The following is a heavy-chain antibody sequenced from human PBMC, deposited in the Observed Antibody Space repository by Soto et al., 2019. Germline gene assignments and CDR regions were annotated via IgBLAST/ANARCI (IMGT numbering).Heavy chain of an antibody. Sequence: SETLSLTCAVSGASISSDAYYWSWIRQHPGKGLEWIGYISYTGTTYYNPSLKSRVTISVDTSKDQFSLKLTSVTAADTALYYCARYRFSDTWSKFDYWGQGTLVTVSS. V-gene: IGHV4-31*11. CDR3: ARYRFSDTWSKFDY. CDR1: GASISSDAYY. J-gene: IGHJ4*02. D-gene: IGHD3-16*02. CDR2: ISYTGTT.